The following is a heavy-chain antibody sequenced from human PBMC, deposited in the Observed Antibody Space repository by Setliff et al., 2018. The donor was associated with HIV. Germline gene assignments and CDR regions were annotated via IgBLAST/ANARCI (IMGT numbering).Heavy chain of an antibody. J-gene: IGHJ3*02. CDR2: IHYSGST. Sequence: TLSLTCAVYGGSFSGYYWGWIRQPPGKGLEWIASIHYSGSTYDSPSVRSRVAIFVDTSKNQFSLRLNSVTATDAAMYYCSRSGIGYGGGSNTFDIWGQGTLVTVSS. CDR3: SRSGIGYGGGSNTFDI. V-gene: IGHV4-34*01. D-gene: IGHD2-15*01. CDR1: GGSFSGYY.